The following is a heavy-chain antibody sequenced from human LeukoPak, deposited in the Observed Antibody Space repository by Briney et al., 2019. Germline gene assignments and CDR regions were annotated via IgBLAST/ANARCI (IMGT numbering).Heavy chain of an antibody. V-gene: IGHV1-46*01. J-gene: IGHJ6*03. CDR2: INPGGGST. CDR3: ARDSDSGSSSHYYYMDV. D-gene: IGHD1-26*01. Sequence: ASVNVSFKASGYTFTSYYMHWVRQAPGQGLEWIGIINPGGGSTTYSQKFQGRVTMTRDMSTNTVYMELNSLRSEDAAVYYCARDSDSGSSSHYYYMDVWGKGTTVTVSS. CDR1: GYTFTSYY.